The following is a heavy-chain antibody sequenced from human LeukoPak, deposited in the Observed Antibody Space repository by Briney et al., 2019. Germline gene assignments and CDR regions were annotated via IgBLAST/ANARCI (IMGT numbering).Heavy chain of an antibody. Sequence: SETLSLTCTVSGGSISSSSYYWGWIRQPPGKGLEWIGSIYYSGSTYYNPSLKSRVTISVDTSKNQFSLKLSSVTAADTAVYYCASPTETLYYFDYWGQGTLVTVSS. J-gene: IGHJ4*02. CDR2: IYYSGST. V-gene: IGHV4-39*07. CDR3: ASPTETLYYFDY. CDR1: GGSISSSSYY.